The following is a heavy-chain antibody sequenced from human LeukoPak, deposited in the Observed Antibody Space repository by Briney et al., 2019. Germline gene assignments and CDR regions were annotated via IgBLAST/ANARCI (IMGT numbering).Heavy chain of an antibody. J-gene: IGHJ4*02. CDR2: INHSGST. D-gene: IGHD5-18*01. CDR1: GGSFSGYY. V-gene: IGHV4-34*01. Sequence: SETLSLTCAVYGGSFSGYYWSWIRQPPGKGLEWIGEINHSGSTNYNPSLKSRVTISVDKSKNQFSLKLSSVTAADTAVYYCASSLDTAMVFDYWGQGTLVTVSP. CDR3: ASSLDTAMVFDY.